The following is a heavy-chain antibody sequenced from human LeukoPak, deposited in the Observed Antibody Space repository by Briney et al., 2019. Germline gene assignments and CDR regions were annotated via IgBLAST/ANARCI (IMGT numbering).Heavy chain of an antibody. J-gene: IGHJ3*02. CDR3: ANTVSNYGGAFDI. D-gene: IGHD4-23*01. V-gene: IGHV3-30*18. CDR2: ISYDGSNK. CDR1: GFTHSRYG. Sequence: GGSLRLSCAASGFTHSRYGMHWVRQARAKGLEWVAVISYDGSNKYYADSVKGRFTISRDNSKNTRYLQMNSRRAEDTAVYYCANTVSNYGGAFDIWGQGTMVTVSS.